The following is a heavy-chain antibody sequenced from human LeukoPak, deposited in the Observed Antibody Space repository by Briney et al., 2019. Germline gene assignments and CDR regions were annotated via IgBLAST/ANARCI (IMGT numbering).Heavy chain of an antibody. J-gene: IGHJ4*02. V-gene: IGHV3-49*03. Sequence: PGRSLRLSCTASGFAFGDHAVSWFRQPPGKRLEWVGFVRSRAFGETTDYAASVKGRFIISRDDSKTIAYLQMNSLKTEDTAVYYCSRGRSTTLDYWGQGTQVTVSS. CDR3: SRGRSTTLDY. CDR1: GFAFGDHA. CDR2: VRSRAFGETT. D-gene: IGHD1-7*01.